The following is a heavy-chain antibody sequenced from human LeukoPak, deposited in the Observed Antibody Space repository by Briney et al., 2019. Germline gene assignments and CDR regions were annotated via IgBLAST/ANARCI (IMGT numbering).Heavy chain of an antibody. D-gene: IGHD1-26*01. CDR2: IYTSGST. Sequence: SQTLSLTCTVSGGSISSGSYYWSWLRQPAGKGLEWIGRIYTSGSTNYNPSLKSRVTISVDTSKNQFSLKLSSVTAADTAVYYCAREPVVGATPSCWFDPWGQGTLVTVSS. V-gene: IGHV4-61*02. CDR1: GGSISSGSYY. J-gene: IGHJ5*02. CDR3: AREPVVGATPSCWFDP.